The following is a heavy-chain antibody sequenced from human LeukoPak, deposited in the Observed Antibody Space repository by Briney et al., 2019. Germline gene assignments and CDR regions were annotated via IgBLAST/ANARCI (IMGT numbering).Heavy chain of an antibody. J-gene: IGHJ4*02. CDR3: ARSNSGYDLGGLYYFDY. D-gene: IGHD5-12*01. CDR2: INTNTGNP. CDR1: GYTFTSYA. V-gene: IGHV7-4-1*02. Sequence: ASVKVSCKASGYTFTSYAMNWVRQAPGQGLEWMRWINTNTGNPTYAQGFTGRFVFSSDTSVSTAYLQSSSLKAEDTAVYYCARSNSGYDLGGLYYFDYWGQGTLVTVSS.